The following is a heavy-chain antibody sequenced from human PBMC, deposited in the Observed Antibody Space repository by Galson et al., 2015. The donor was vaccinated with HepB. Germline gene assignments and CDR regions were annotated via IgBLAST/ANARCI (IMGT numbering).Heavy chain of an antibody. D-gene: IGHD3-10*01. CDR1: GYSFTSYW. V-gene: IGHV5-10-1*01. CDR2: IDPSDSYT. CDR3: AMTRYYYGSGSYYYYYYGMDV. Sequence: QSGAEVKKPGESLRISCKGSGYSFTSYWISWVRQMPGKGLEWMGRIDPSDSYTNYSPSFQGHVTISADKSISTAYLQWSSLKASDTAMYYCAMTRYYYGSGSYYYYYYGMDVWGQGTTVTVSS. J-gene: IGHJ6*02.